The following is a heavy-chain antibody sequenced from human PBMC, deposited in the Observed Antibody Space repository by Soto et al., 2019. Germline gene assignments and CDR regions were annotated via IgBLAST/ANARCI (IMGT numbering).Heavy chain of an antibody. CDR1: GGTFSSYA. V-gene: IGHV1-69*01. D-gene: IGHD3-22*01. J-gene: IGHJ5*02. CDR3: VRVGHYDSSGYGPQDWFDP. CDR2: IIPIFGTA. Sequence: QVQLVQSGAEVKKPGSSVKVSCKASGGTFSSYAISWVRQAPGQGLEWMGGIIPIFGTANYAQKFQGRVTITADESTSTAYMELSSLRSEDTAVYYCVRVGHYDSSGYGPQDWFDPWGQGTLVTVSS.